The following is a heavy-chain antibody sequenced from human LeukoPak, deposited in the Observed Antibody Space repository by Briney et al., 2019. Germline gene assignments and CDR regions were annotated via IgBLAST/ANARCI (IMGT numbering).Heavy chain of an antibody. D-gene: IGHD6-13*01. Sequence: SETLSLTCTVSGGSISSSIYYWVWIRQPPGKGLEWIGSIYYSGSTYYNPSLKSRVTISVDTSKNQFSLKLSSVTAADTAVYYCARGLTLDNAWYRGWFDPWGQGSLVIVSS. CDR2: IYYSGST. CDR1: GGSISSSIYY. CDR3: ARGLTLDNAWYRGWFDP. V-gene: IGHV4-39*01. J-gene: IGHJ5*02.